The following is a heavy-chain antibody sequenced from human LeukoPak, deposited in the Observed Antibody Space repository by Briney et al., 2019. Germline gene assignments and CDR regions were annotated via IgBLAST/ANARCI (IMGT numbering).Heavy chain of an antibody. J-gene: IGHJ6*02. V-gene: IGHV1-46*01. CDR3: ASNSGLVKHYYYYYGMDV. CDR2: INPSGGST. D-gene: IGHD6-6*01. Sequence: ASVKVSCKASGYTFTSYYMHWVRQAPGQGLEWMGIINPSGGSTSYAQKLQGRVTMTRDTSTSTVYMELSSLRSEDTAVYYCASNSGLVKHYYYYYGMDVWGQGTTVTVSS. CDR1: GYTFTSYY.